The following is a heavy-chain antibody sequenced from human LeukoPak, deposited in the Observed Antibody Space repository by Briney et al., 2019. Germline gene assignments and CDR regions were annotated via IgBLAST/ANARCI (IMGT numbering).Heavy chain of an antibody. D-gene: IGHD3-22*01. Sequence: GGSLRLSCAASGFTFNNYWMSWVRQAPGKGLEWVANIKQDGSEKYYVDSVKGRFTISRDNAKNSLYLQMNSLRAEDTAVYYCATPLDYYDSSGYHQGGDWGQGTPVTVSS. CDR3: ATPLDYYDSSGYHQGGD. CDR1: GFTFNNYW. CDR2: IKQDGSEK. J-gene: IGHJ4*02. V-gene: IGHV3-7*03.